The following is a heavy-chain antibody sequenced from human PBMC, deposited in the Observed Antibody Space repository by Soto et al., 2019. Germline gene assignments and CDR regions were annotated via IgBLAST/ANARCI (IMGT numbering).Heavy chain of an antibody. CDR3: ARDRRSSSFSREKGYYYGMDV. Sequence: TLSLTCAISGDSVSSNSAAWNWIRQSPSRGLEWLGRTYYRSKWYNDYAVSVKSRITINPDTSKNQFSLQLNSVTPEDTAVYYCARDRRSSSFSREKGYYYGMDVWGQGTTVTVSS. CDR1: GDSVSSNSAA. D-gene: IGHD6-6*01. V-gene: IGHV6-1*01. J-gene: IGHJ6*02. CDR2: TYYRSKWYN.